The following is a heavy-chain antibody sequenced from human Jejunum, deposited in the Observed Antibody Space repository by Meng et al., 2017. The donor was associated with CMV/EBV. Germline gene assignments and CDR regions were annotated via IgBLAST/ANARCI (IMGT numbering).Heavy chain of an antibody. CDR3: ARGGIFRGIDY. J-gene: IGHJ4*02. V-gene: IGHV4-30-4*08. CDR2: IYYNGNA. D-gene: IGHD3-10*01. CDR1: GESSSGGDYS. Sequence: QAECQGAGPRRVNPSQTLSRTCTVSGESSSGGDYSWNWIRQSPGKGLEWIGYIYYNGNAYYNPSLQSRVSISVDTSKNEFSLNLNSVTAADTALYFWARGGIFRGIDYWGQGTLVTVSS.